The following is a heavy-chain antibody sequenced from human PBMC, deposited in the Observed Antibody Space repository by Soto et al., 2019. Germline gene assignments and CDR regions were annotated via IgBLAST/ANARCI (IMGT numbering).Heavy chain of an antibody. CDR2: ISSSSSYI. J-gene: IGHJ2*01. Sequence: EVQLVGSGGGLVKPGGSLRLSCAASGFTFSSYSMNWVRQAPGKGLEWVSSISSSSSYIYYADSVKGRFTISRDNAKNSLYLQMNSLRAEDTAVYYCARSSYGSGWYFDLWGRGTLVTVSS. CDR3: ARSSYGSGWYFDL. CDR1: GFTFSSYS. V-gene: IGHV3-21*01. D-gene: IGHD5-18*01.